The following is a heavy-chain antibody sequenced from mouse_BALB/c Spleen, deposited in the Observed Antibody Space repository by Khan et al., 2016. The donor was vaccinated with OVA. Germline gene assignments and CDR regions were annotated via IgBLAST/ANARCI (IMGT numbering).Heavy chain of an antibody. Sequence: EVELVESGGGLVQPGGSRKLSCAASGFTFSDYGMAWVRQAPGKGPEWVAFISDLADTIYYADTVTGRFTISRENAKNTLYLEMSSLRSGDTAIYDCARGGGTAPFAYWGLGTLVTVSA. D-gene: IGHD1-2*01. J-gene: IGHJ3*01. CDR1: GFTFSDYG. V-gene: IGHV5-15*02. CDR2: ISDLADTI. CDR3: ARGGGTAPFAY.